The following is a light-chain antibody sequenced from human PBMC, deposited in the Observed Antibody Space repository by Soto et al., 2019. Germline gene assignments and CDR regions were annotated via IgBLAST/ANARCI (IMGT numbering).Light chain of an antibody. CDR2: GNS. J-gene: IGLJ2*01. Sequence: QAVVTQPPSVSGAPGQRVTISCTGSSSNIGAGYDVHWYQHLPGTAPKLLISGNSNRPSGVPDRFSGSKSGTSASLAITGLQAEDEADYYCSSYRGSNIFVVFGGGTKLTVL. V-gene: IGLV1-40*01. CDR1: SSNIGAGYD. CDR3: SSYRGSNIFVV.